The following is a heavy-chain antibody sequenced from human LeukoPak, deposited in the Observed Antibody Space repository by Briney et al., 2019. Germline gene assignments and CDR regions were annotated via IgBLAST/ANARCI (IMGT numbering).Heavy chain of an antibody. CDR2: ITTSSSYI. V-gene: IGHV3-21*01. J-gene: IGHJ5*02. CDR3: ARSGCPGGSCYLRYSWLDL. D-gene: IGHD2-15*01. Sequence: GGSLRLSGATSGFTFSNSDMNWVRQAPGKGLEWVSSITTSSSYIYYAESVRGRFTISRDNAKNSLYLQMDNLRAEDTAVYYCARSGCPGGSCYLRYSWLDLWGRGTLVTVSS. CDR1: GFTFSNSD.